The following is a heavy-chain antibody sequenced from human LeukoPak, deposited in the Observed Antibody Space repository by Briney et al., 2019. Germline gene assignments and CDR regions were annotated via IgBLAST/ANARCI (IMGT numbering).Heavy chain of an antibody. D-gene: IGHD3-22*01. CDR3: ARRRYYDSTGYLD. J-gene: IGHJ1*01. V-gene: IGHV4-39*01. CDR1: GDSISSSSYY. Sequence: SETLSLTCTISGDSISSSSYYWGWIRQPPGKGLEWIGDIYYRGSTYYNPSPKSRVSKSIDTSNNQFSLTLNSVTAADTALYFCARRRYYDSTGYLDWGQGTLVTVSS. CDR2: IYYRGST.